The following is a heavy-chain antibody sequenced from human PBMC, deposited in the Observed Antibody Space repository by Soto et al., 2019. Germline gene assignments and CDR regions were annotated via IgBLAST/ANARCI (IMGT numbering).Heavy chain of an antibody. J-gene: IGHJ5*01. Sequence: ASVKVSCKTSGFTFTKYYMHWVRQAPGQGLDWVGVINLSGRTTSYAQKFLGRVTMTRDASTATVYMELNSLRSEDTAVYYCARDLDVTTVTTSFDSWGQGTLVTVSS. D-gene: IGHD4-17*01. CDR2: INLSGRTT. V-gene: IGHV1-46*01. CDR1: GFTFTKYY. CDR3: ARDLDVTTVTTSFDS.